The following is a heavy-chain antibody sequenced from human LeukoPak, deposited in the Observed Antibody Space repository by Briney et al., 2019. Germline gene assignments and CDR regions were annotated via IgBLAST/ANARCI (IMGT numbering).Heavy chain of an antibody. J-gene: IGHJ4*02. V-gene: IGHV3-7*01. CDR1: GFTFTTCW. CDR2: IKQDGSEQ. D-gene: IGHD3-10*01. CDR3: AKVAKYYYGSETYYFFEH. Sequence: GGSLRLSCAASGFTFTTCWMGWVRQAPGKGLEWVANIKQDGSEQYYVDSVKGRFTISRDNAKNSLHLQMNSLRVEDTAVYYCAKVAKYYYGSETYYFFEHWGQGTPVTASS.